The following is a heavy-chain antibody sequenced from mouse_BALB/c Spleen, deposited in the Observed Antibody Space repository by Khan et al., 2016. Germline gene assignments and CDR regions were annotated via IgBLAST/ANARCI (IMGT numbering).Heavy chain of an antibody. D-gene: IGHD2-14*01. CDR1: GYTFTSYW. Sequence: QVQLKQSGAELAKPGASVKMSCKASGYTFTSYWMHWVKQRPGQGLEWIGYINPSTGYTEYNQKFKDKATLTAAKSSSTAYMQLSSLTSEDSAVYYCARYYRYDLYYYAMDYWGQGTSVTVSS. CDR3: ARYYRYDLYYYAMDY. CDR2: INPSTGYT. J-gene: IGHJ4*01. V-gene: IGHV1-7*01.